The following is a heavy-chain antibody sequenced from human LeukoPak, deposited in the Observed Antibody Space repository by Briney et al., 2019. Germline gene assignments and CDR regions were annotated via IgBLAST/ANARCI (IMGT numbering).Heavy chain of an antibody. V-gene: IGHV3-7*03. CDR2: MRQDGSEK. CDR3: ARGFNWNYGRFDF. D-gene: IGHD1-7*01. CDR1: GFTFSICA. J-gene: IGHJ4*02. Sequence: GGSLRLSCAASGFTFSICAMSWVRQAPGKGLEWVANMRQDGSEKYYVDSVKGRFTISRDNAKNSLYLQMNSLRAEDTAVYYCARGFNWNYGRFDFWGQGTLVTVSS.